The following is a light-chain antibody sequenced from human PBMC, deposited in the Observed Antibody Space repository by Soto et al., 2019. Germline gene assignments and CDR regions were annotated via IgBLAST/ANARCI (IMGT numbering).Light chain of an antibody. CDR1: QDINNY. Sequence: DIQMTQSPSSLSASVGDRVTITCQASQDINNYLNWYQQKPGKAPKLLIYDASNFETGVPSRFSGSGSGTDFTFTISSLQPEDIATYYCLQYDNPPYTFGQGTKVDIK. J-gene: IGKJ2*01. V-gene: IGKV1-33*01. CDR2: DAS. CDR3: LQYDNPPYT.